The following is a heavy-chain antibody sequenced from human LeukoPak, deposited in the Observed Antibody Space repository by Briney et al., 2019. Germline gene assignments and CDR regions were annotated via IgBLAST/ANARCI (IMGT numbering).Heavy chain of an antibody. CDR2: INAGNGNT. D-gene: IGHD3-9*01. V-gene: IGHV1-3*01. CDR1: GYTFTSYA. Sequence: VASVKVSCKASGYTFTSYAMHWVRQAPGQRLEWMGWINAGNGNTKYSQKFQGRVTITRDTSASTAYMELSSLRSEDTAVYYCARGTVPAARVLRYFDWLDWFDPWGQGTLVTVSS. J-gene: IGHJ5*02. CDR3: ARGTVPAARVLRYFDWLDWFDP.